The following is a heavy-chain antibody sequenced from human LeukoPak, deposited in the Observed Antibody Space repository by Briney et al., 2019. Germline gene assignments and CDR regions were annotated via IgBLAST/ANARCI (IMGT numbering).Heavy chain of an antibody. CDR3: ARRYCTGGSCPWAFDI. Sequence: SETLSLTCTVSGGSISSFSYYWGWIRQPPGKGLEWIGSIYYSGSTYYNPSLKSRVTISLDTSKNQFSLKLSSVTAADTAVYYCARRYCTGGSCPWAFDIWGQGTMVTVSS. D-gene: IGHD2-15*01. CDR1: GGSISSFSYY. J-gene: IGHJ3*02. V-gene: IGHV4-39*07. CDR2: IYYSGST.